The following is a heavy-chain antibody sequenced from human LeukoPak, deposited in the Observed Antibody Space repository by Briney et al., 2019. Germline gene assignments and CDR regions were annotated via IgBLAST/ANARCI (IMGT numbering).Heavy chain of an antibody. CDR1: GGSVSSGSYY. D-gene: IGHD3-10*01. V-gene: IGHV4-61*01. CDR2: IYYSGST. Sequence: SETLSLTCTVSGGSVSSGSYYWNWIRQPPGKGLEWIGYIYYSGSTNYNSSLKGRVTISVDTSKNQFSLKLSSVTAADTAVYYCARAPIEAFDIWGQGTMDTVSS. CDR3: ARAPIEAFDI. J-gene: IGHJ3*02.